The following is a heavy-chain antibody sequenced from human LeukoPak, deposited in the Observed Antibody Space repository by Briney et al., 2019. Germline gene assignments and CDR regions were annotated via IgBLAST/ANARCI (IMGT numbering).Heavy chain of an antibody. J-gene: IGHJ5*02. V-gene: IGHV1-24*01. Sequence: ASVKVSCKVSGYTLTELSMHWVRQAPGKGLEWMGGFDPEDGETIYAQKFQGRVTMTEDTSTDTAYMELSSLRSEDTAVYYCATAQGITMVRGVIRNQNWFDPWGQGTLVTVSS. CDR3: ATAQGITMVRGVIRNQNWFDP. D-gene: IGHD3-10*01. CDR1: GYTLTELS. CDR2: FDPEDGET.